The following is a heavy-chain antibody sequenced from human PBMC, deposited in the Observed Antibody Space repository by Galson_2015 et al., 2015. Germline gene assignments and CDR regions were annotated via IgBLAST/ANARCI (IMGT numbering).Heavy chain of an antibody. Sequence: LRLYCAASGFRFSTSGMHWVCQAPGKGLEWVEVISYDGSNKYYADSVKGRFTISRDNSKNTLYLQMNSLRAEDTAVYYCAKSYDFWSGYYTYYFDYWGQGTLVTVSS. D-gene: IGHD3-3*01. V-gene: IGHV3-30*12. CDR2: ISYDGSNK. J-gene: IGHJ4*02. CDR1: GFRFSTSG. CDR3: AKSYDFWSGYYTYYFDY.